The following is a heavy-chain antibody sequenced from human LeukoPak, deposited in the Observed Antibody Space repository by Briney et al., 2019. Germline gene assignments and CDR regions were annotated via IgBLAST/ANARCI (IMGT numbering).Heavy chain of an antibody. CDR1: GGTFSSYA. CDR2: IIPIFGTA. D-gene: IGHD2-2*01. Sequence: ASVKVSCKASGGTFSSYAISWVRQAPGQGLEWMGGIIPIFGTANYAQKFQGRVTITTDESTSTAYMELSSLRSEDTAVYYCARVRDCSSTSCQHFDYWGQGTLVTVSS. J-gene: IGHJ4*02. CDR3: ARVRDCSSTSCQHFDY. V-gene: IGHV1-69*05.